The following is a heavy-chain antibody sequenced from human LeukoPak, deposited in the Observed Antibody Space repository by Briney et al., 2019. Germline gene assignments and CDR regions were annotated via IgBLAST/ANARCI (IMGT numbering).Heavy chain of an antibody. J-gene: IGHJ4*02. D-gene: IGHD4-17*01. CDR3: ARDRVTTNTHYFDY. CDR2: INLNSGGT. CDR1: GYTFTGYY. V-gene: IGHV1-2*02. Sequence: VASVKVSCKASGYTFTGYYMHWVRQAPGQGLEWMGWINLNSGGTNYAQKFQGRVTMTRDTSISTAYMELYRLRSDDTAVYYCARDRVTTNTHYFDYWGQGTLVTVSS.